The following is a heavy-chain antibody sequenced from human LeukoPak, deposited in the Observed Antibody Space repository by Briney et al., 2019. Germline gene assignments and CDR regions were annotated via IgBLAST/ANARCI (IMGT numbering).Heavy chain of an antibody. D-gene: IGHD3-10*01. J-gene: IGHJ4*02. CDR2: VYFSGST. CDR3: ARHDCYASGSHFDY. Sequence: SETLSLTCTASGASIRSRSYYWGWIRQPPGKGLEWIGTVYFSGSTFSNPSLKSRVTISVDTSKNQFSLKLSSVTAADTAVYYCARHDCYASGSHFDYWGQGTLVSVSS. V-gene: IGHV4-39*01. CDR1: GASIRSRSYY.